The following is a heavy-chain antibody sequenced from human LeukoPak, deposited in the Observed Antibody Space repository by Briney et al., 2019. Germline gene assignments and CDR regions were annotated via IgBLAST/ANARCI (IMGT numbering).Heavy chain of an antibody. CDR2: ISSSSSYI. V-gene: IGHV3-21*01. Sequence: PGGPLRLSCAASGFTFSSYSMNWVRQAPGKGLEWVSSISSSSSYIYYADSVKGRFTISRDNAKNSLYLQMNSLRAEDTAVYYCARDLAGYCSSTSCSDVWGKGTTVTVSS. D-gene: IGHD2-2*01. CDR3: ARDLAGYCSSTSCSDV. CDR1: GFTFSSYS. J-gene: IGHJ6*04.